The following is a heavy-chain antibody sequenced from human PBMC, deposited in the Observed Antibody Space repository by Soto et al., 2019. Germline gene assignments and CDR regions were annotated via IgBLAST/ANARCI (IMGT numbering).Heavy chain of an antibody. D-gene: IGHD3-3*01. CDR3: ARDQGYDFWSGYYTGLPSSYNWFDP. V-gene: IGHV1-18*01. Sequence: GASVKVSCKASGYTFTSYGISWVRQAPGQGLEWMGWISAYNGNTNYAQKLQGRVTMTTDTSTSTAYMELRSLRSDDTAVYYCARDQGYDFWSGYYTGLPSSYNWFDPWGQGTLVTVSS. CDR1: GYTFTSYG. J-gene: IGHJ5*02. CDR2: ISAYNGNT.